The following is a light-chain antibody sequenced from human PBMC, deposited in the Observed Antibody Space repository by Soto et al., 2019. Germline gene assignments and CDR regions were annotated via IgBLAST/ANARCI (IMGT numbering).Light chain of an antibody. CDR1: QSISSY. CDR3: QQSFGIRQT. V-gene: IGKV1-39*01. J-gene: IGKJ1*01. CDR2: AAS. Sequence: IQIPRPRTSLSASVGDRITITCRSSQSISSYLNWYEQKPGKAPKLLIYAASTLQSGVPSRFSGSGSGTDFTLTISSLQPGDFATYYCQQSFGIRQTFGQGPKV.